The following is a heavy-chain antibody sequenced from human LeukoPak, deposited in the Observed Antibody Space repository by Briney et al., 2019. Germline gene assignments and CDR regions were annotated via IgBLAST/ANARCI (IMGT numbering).Heavy chain of an antibody. Sequence: GESLKISCKGSGYRFTSYGIAWVRQMPGKGLEWMGIIYLADSYTTYSPSFQGQVTISADESISTAYLQWNSLKASDSAMYYCARHGQELVPDYWGQGTLVTVSS. J-gene: IGHJ4*02. CDR3: ARHGQELVPDY. D-gene: IGHD3-9*01. V-gene: IGHV5-51*01. CDR1: GYRFTSYG. CDR2: IYLADSYT.